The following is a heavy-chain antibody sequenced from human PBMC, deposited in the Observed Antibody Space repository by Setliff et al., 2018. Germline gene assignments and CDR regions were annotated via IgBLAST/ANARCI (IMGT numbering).Heavy chain of an antibody. CDR3: RQAVVGRDVFDI. V-gene: IGHV4-34*01. J-gene: IGHJ3*02. D-gene: IGHD1-1*01. Sequence: SETLSLTCTVYGGSFSNYYWSWIRQPPGKGLEWIGEINHSGSTNYNPSFKGRVTISVDTSKKQFSLTLSSVTAADTALYYCRQAVVGRDVFDIWGQGTVVTVSS. CDR2: INHSGST. CDR1: GGSFSNYY.